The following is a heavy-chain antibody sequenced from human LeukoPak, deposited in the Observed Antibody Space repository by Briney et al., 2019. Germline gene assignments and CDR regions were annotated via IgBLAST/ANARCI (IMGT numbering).Heavy chain of an antibody. J-gene: IGHJ5*02. CDR2: VYTSGST. V-gene: IGHV4-4*07. D-gene: IGHD6-13*01. CDR1: GGSISSYY. Sequence: PSETLSLTCTVSGGSISSYYWSWIRQPAGKGLEWIGRVYTSGSTNYNPSLKSRVTMSVDTSKNQFSLKLSSVTAEDTAVYYCARDLYSSSWYWFDPWGQGTLVTVSS. CDR3: ARDLYSSSWYWFDP.